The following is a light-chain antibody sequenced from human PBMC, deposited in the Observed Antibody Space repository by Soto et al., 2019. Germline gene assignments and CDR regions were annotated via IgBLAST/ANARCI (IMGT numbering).Light chain of an antibody. CDR2: GAS. CDR3: QQYDNWPRT. CDR1: QNIRGN. J-gene: IGKJ1*01. Sequence: VITHSPATLSVSPGASVTLSFRASQNIRGNLAWYQQRPGQAPRLLLYGASITATGIPDRFSGGGSGTEFTLTISGLQSEDFAIYYCQQYDNWPRTFGQGTKVDIK. V-gene: IGKV3-15*01.